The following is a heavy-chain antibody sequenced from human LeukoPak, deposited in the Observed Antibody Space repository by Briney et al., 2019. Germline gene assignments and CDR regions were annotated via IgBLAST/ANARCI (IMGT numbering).Heavy chain of an antibody. V-gene: IGHV3-74*01. CDR3: ARTYYYYSMDV. Sequence: GGSLRLSCAASGFTFSSYWMHWVRQAPGKGLVWVSRINSDGSSTSYADSVKGRFTISRDNAKNTLYLQMNSLRAEDTAVYYCARTYYYYSMDVWGQGTTVTVSS. CDR2: INSDGSST. CDR1: GFTFSSYW. J-gene: IGHJ6*02.